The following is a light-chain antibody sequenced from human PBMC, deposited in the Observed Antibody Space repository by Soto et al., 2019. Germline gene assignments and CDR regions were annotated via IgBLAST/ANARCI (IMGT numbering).Light chain of an antibody. J-gene: IGLJ1*01. Sequence: QSALTQPASVSGSPGQSITISCTGTSSDVGGYNYVSWYQQHPGKAPKLMIYAVSNRPSGVSNRFSGSKSGNTATLTISGLQAEDEADYYCCSYTLSVTYVFGTGTKVTVL. CDR1: SSDVGGYNY. CDR2: AVS. CDR3: CSYTLSVTYV. V-gene: IGLV2-14*01.